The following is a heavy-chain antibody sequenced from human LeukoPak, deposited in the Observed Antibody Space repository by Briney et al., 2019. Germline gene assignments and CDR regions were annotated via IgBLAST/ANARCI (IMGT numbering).Heavy chain of an antibody. Sequence: ASAKVSCKASGYTITSYCISWVRQATGQGLEWMGWISAYNGNTNYAQKLQGRVTMTTDTSTSTAYKELWSLRSAEPAGYYCARDMGEQQLEFDYWGHGTLV. CDR3: ARDMGEQQLEFDY. CDR2: ISAYNGNT. V-gene: IGHV1-18*01. D-gene: IGHD6-13*01. J-gene: IGHJ4*01. CDR1: GYTITSYC.